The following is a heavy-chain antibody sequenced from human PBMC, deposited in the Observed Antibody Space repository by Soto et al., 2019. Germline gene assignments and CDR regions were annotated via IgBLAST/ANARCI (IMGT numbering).Heavy chain of an antibody. CDR2: IIPIFGTA. Sequence: SSVKVSCKASGGTFSSYAISWVRQAPGQGLEWMGGIIPIFGTANYAQKFQGRVTITADESTSTAYMELSSLRSEDTAVYYCARVGKGSSNYDILTGYYASWFDPWGQGTLVTVSS. CDR3: ARVGKGSSNYDILTGYYASWFDP. D-gene: IGHD3-9*01. V-gene: IGHV1-69*13. CDR1: GGTFSSYA. J-gene: IGHJ5*02.